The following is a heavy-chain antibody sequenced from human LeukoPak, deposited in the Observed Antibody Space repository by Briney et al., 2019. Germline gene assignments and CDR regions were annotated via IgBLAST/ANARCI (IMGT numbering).Heavy chain of an antibody. Sequence: SETLSLTCTVSGGSISSYYWSWIRQPPGKGLEWIGYIYYSGSTNYNPSLKSRVTMSVDTSKNQFSLKLSSVTAADTAVYYCARDLDSLAGTGWFDPWGQGTLVTVSS. CDR3: ARDLDSLAGTGWFDP. V-gene: IGHV4-59*12. CDR2: IYYSGST. J-gene: IGHJ5*02. CDR1: GGSISSYY. D-gene: IGHD6-19*01.